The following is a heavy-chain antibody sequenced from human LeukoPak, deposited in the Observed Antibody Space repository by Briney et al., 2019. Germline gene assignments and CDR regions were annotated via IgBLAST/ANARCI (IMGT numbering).Heavy chain of an antibody. CDR3: ARGGYCSDGSCYETAFDP. CDR1: GGIFSSYG. J-gene: IGHJ5*02. CDR2: IIPIFGTT. D-gene: IGHD2-15*01. V-gene: IGHV1-69*06. Sequence: SVKVSCKASGGIFSSYGINWVRQAPGQGLEWMGGIIPIFGTTNYAQNFQGRVTITADKSTSTVYMELSSLRSEDTAIYYCARGGYCSDGSCYETAFDPWGQGTLVTVSS.